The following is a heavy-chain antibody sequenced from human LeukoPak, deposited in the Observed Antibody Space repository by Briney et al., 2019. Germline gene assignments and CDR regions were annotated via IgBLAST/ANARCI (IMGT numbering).Heavy chain of an antibody. V-gene: IGHV3-30*02. J-gene: IGHJ6*04. CDR3: AELGITMIGGV. Sequence: PGGSLRLSCAASGFTFSYYGMHWVRQAPGKGLEWVAFIRYDGNDKFYRNSVKGRFTISRDNAKNSLYLQMNSLRAEDTAVYYCAELGITMIGGVWGKGTTVTISS. D-gene: IGHD3-10*02. CDR1: GFTFSYYG. CDR2: IRYDGNDK.